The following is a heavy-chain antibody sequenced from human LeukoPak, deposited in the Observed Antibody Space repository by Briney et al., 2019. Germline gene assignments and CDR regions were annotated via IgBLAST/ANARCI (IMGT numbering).Heavy chain of an antibody. J-gene: IGHJ6*02. Sequence: GGSLRLSCAASGFTFSTSWLHWVRQAPGKGLVWVSRINSDVSSTTYADSVRGRFTISRDNPKNTLYLQMNSLRAEDTAVYYCVRDHYYSMDVWGQGTTVTIS. CDR3: VRDHYYSMDV. V-gene: IGHV3-74*03. CDR1: GFTFSTSW. CDR2: INSDVSST.